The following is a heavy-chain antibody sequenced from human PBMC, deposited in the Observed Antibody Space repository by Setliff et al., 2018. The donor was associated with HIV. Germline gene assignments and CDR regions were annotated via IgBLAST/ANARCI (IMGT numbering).Heavy chain of an antibody. CDR1: GFTFSSYE. Sequence: PGGSLRLSCAASGFTFSSYEMSWVRQAPGKGLEWVSYISSSDNTIHYADFVRGRFTISRDNAKNSLYLQMNSLRAEDTAVYHCARGHYFKDVWGQGTTVTVS. D-gene: IGHD3-22*01. J-gene: IGHJ6*02. V-gene: IGHV3-48*03. CDR2: ISSSDNTI. CDR3: ARGHYFKDV.